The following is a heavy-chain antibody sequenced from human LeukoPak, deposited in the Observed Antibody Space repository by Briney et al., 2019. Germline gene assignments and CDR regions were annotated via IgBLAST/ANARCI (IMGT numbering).Heavy chain of an antibody. D-gene: IGHD3-9*01. V-gene: IGHV1-8*02. CDR3: ARDSGNDWEYYYYYMDV. CDR2: INPTGGST. J-gene: IGHJ6*03. CDR1: GYTFTSYG. Sequence: ASVKVSCKASGYTFTSYGISWVRQAPGQGLEWMGLINPTGGSTGYAQKFQGRVTMTRDMSISTAYMELSRLRSDDTAVYYCARDSGNDWEYYYYYMDVWGKGTTVTISS.